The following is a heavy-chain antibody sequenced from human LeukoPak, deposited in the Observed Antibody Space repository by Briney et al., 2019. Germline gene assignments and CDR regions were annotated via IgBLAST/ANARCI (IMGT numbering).Heavy chain of an antibody. Sequence: GGSLRLSCAASGFTFSSYEMDWVRQAPGKGLEWVSYISSSGSTIYYADSVKGRFTISRDNAKNSLYLQMNSLRAEDTAVYYCARLELPIDYWGQGTLVTVSS. CDR2: ISSSGSTI. D-gene: IGHD1-7*01. CDR1: GFTFSSYE. CDR3: ARLELPIDY. J-gene: IGHJ4*02. V-gene: IGHV3-48*03.